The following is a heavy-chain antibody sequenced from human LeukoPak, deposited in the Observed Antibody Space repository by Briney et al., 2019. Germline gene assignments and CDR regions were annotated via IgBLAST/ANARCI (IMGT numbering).Heavy chain of an antibody. CDR2: IYPGDSDT. D-gene: IGHD5-18*01. V-gene: IGHV5-51*01. CDR3: ARTVRGYSYGPIDY. CDR1: GYTFTSYW. Sequence: GESLKISCKGSGYTFTSYWIGWVRQMPGNRLEWMGIIYPGDSDTRYSPSFQGQVTISADKYISTAYLQWSSLKASDTAMYYCARTVRGYSYGPIDYWGQGTLVTVSS. J-gene: IGHJ4*02.